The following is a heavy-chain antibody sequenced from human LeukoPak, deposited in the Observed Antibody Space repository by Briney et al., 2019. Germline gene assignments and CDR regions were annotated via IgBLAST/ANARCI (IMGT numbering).Heavy chain of an antibody. V-gene: IGHV3-30*03. CDR1: GFTFSSYG. CDR2: ISYDGSNK. Sequence: PGRSLRLSCAASGFTFSSYGMHWVRQAPGKGLGWVAVISYDGSNKYYADSVKGRFTISRDNSKNTLYLQMNSLRAEDTAIYYCTRVGYIDEGIDYRGQGTLVTVSS. CDR3: TRVGYIDEGIDY. J-gene: IGHJ4*02. D-gene: IGHD5-24*01.